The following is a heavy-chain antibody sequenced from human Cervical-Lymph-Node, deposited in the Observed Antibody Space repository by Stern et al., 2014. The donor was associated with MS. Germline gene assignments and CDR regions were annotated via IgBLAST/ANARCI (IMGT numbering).Heavy chain of an antibody. CDR1: GGSISSGSYY. D-gene: IGHD3-9*01. Sequence: QVQLQESGPGLVKPSQTLSLTCTVSGGSISSGSYYWSWIRQPAGKGLEWIGRIYTSGSTNYNPSLKSRVTLSVDTPKNQFSLKLSSVTAADTAVYYCARDCRLRYFDNYGMDVWGQGTTVTVSS. V-gene: IGHV4-61*02. CDR3: ARDCRLRYFDNYGMDV. J-gene: IGHJ6*02. CDR2: IYTSGST.